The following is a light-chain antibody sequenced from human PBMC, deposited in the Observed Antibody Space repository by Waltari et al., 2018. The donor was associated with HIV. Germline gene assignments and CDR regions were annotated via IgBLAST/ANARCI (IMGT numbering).Light chain of an antibody. J-gene: IGKJ3*01. V-gene: IGKV4-1*01. CDR3: QQYYSLPFT. Sequence: DIVMTQSPDSLVVSLGERATINCKSSQSVLYSSSSKNYLAWYQQKPGQSPKLLIYWESTRESGVPDRFSGGGSGTDFTRTISSLQAEDVAVYYGQQYYSLPFTFGPGTKVDIK. CDR1: QSVLYSSSSKNY. CDR2: WES.